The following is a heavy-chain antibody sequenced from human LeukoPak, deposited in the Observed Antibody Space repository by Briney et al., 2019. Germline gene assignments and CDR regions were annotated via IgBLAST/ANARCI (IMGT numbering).Heavy chain of an antibody. CDR1: GGSISSGSYY. V-gene: IGHV4-61*02. D-gene: IGHD5-12*01. Sequence: SETLSLTCTVSGGSISSGSYYWSWIRQPAGKGLEWIGRIYTSGSTNYNPSLKSRVTISVDTSKNQFSLKLSSVTAADTAVYYCARARQYGGYVLWGQGTLVTVSS. J-gene: IGHJ1*01. CDR3: ARARQYGGYVL. CDR2: IYTSGST.